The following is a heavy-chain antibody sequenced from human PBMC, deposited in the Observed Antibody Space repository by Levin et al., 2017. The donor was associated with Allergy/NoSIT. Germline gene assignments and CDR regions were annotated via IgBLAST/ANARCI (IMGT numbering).Heavy chain of an antibody. V-gene: IGHV3-33*01. Sequence: RGESLKISCAASGFTFSNYGIHWVRQAPGKGLEWVAVIWYDGSYKYYGDSVKGRFTISRDNSKNTLYLMMNSLRAEDTAVYYCAVIPLDTSYNGMDVWGQGTTVTVSS. CDR1: GFTFSNYG. D-gene: IGHD5-18*01. CDR3: AVIPLDTSYNGMDV. J-gene: IGHJ6*02. CDR2: IWYDGSYK.